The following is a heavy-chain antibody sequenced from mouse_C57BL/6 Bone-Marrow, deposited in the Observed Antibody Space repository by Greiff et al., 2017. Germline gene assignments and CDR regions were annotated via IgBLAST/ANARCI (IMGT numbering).Heavy chain of an antibody. V-gene: IGHV1-26*01. CDR1: GYTFTDYY. CDR3: AKGAYYSNPFAY. Sequence: VQLQQSGPELVKPGASVKISCKASGYTFTDYYMNWVKQSHGKSLEWIGDINPNNGGTSYNQKFKGKATLTVDKSSSTAYMELRSLTSEDSAVYYCAKGAYYSNPFAYWGQGTLVTVSA. D-gene: IGHD2-5*01. CDR2: INPNNGGT. J-gene: IGHJ3*01.